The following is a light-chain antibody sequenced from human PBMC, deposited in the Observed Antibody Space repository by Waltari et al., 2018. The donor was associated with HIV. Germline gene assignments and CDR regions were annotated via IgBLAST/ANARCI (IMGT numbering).Light chain of an antibody. V-gene: IGLV1-51*01. Sequence: QSVWTQPRAVTGASGQRVTISCSASSYNIGNNYVSSYQQLPGTAPKLLIYDNNKQPAGIPDRFSGSKSGTSATLGIPGLQTGDEAYYYGETWDSTLTAAVFVGGTKLTVL. J-gene: IGLJ2*01. CDR3: ETWDSTLTAAV. CDR1: SYNIGNNY. CDR2: DNN.